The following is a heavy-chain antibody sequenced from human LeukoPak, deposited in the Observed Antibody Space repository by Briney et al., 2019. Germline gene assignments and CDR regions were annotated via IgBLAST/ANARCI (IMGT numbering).Heavy chain of an antibody. J-gene: IGHJ4*02. D-gene: IGHD3-22*01. CDR2: INAGNGNT. Sequence: ASVKVSCKASGYTFTSYAMHWVRQAPGQRLEWMGWINAGNGNTKYSQKFQGRVTITRDTSASTAYMELSSLRSEDTAVYYCARADSSGYLFDYWGQGTLVTVSS. CDR3: ARADSSGYLFDY. CDR1: GYTFTSYA. V-gene: IGHV1-3*01.